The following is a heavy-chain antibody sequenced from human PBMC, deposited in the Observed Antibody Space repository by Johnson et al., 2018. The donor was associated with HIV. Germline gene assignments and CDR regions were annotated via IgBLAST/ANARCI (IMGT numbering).Heavy chain of an antibody. Sequence: QMQLVESGGGLVKPGGSLRLSCAASGFTFSSYAMHWVRQAPGKGLEWVAVISYDGSNKNYADSVKGRFTISRDNPKNTLYLQMNSLRAEDTAVYYCARGGKDHAFDIWGQGTMVTVSS. V-gene: IGHV3-30*04. CDR3: ARGGKDHAFDI. CDR2: ISYDGSNK. CDR1: GFTFSSYA. D-gene: IGHD3-16*01. J-gene: IGHJ3*02.